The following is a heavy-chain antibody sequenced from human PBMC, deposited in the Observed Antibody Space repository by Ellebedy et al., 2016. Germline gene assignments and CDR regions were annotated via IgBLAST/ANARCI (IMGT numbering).Heavy chain of an antibody. Sequence: GESLKISXAVSGITFSDFFMSWVRRAPGKGLEWVSTISAGGDIRYLADSVRGRFTISRDSSKNSVYLRMNNLRVEDTAVYYCRQGHYADLWGQGTLVTVSS. CDR2: ISAGGDIR. J-gene: IGHJ4*02. D-gene: IGHD4-17*01. CDR3: RQGHYADL. V-gene: IGHV3-23*01. CDR1: GITFSDFF.